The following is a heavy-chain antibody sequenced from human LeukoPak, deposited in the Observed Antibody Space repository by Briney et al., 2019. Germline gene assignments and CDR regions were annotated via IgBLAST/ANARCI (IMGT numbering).Heavy chain of an antibody. V-gene: IGHV3-21*01. J-gene: IGHJ4*02. CDR3: ARDPSTYYYDSSGYLGGY. Sequence: GGSLRLSCAASGFTFSTYGMNWVRQAPGKGLEWVSSISSGSSYIYYADSVKGRFTISRDNAKNSLYLQMNSLRAEDTAVYYCARDPSTYYYDSSGYLGGYWGQGTLVTVSS. D-gene: IGHD3-22*01. CDR2: ISSGSSYI. CDR1: GFTFSTYG.